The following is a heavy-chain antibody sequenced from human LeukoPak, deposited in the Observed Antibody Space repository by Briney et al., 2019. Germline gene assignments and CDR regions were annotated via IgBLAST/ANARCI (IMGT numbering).Heavy chain of an antibody. D-gene: IGHD2-15*01. CDR2: IYYSGST. CDR1: GGSISSYY. V-gene: IGHV4-59*12. Sequence: SETLSLTCTVSGGSISSYYWSWIRQPPGKGLEWIGYIYYSGSTNYNPSPKSRVTISVDTSKNQFSLKLSSVTAADTAVYYCAREGSSSYYYGMDVWGQGTTVTVSS. CDR3: AREGSSSYYYGMDV. J-gene: IGHJ6*02.